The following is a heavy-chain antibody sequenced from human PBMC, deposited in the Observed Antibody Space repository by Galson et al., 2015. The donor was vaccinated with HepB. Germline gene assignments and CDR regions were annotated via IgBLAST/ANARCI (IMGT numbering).Heavy chain of an antibody. D-gene: IGHD4-17*01. V-gene: IGHV3-30*02. J-gene: IGHJ4*02. CDR1: GFTFSSYG. Sequence: SLRLSCAASGFTFSSYGMHWVRQAPGKGLEWVAFIRYDGSNKYYADSVKGRFTISRDNSKNTLYLQMNSLRAEDTAVYYCAKVLKEVTTGFYDYWGQGTLVTVSS. CDR3: AKVLKEVTTGFYDY. CDR2: IRYDGSNK.